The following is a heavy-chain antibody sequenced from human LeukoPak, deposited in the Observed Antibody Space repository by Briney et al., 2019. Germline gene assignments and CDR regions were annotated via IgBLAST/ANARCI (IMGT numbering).Heavy chain of an antibody. V-gene: IGHV3-7*03. J-gene: IGHJ4*02. CDR3: ARGTVGGSYFDY. D-gene: IGHD1-26*01. CDR1: EFIFSNNW. Sequence: GGSLRLSCAASEFIFSNNWMSWVRQAPGKGLEWVANIKQDGSEKYFVDSVKGRFTISRDNAKNSLYLQMNSLRAEDTAVYYCARGTVGGSYFDYWGQGTLVTVSS. CDR2: IKQDGSEK.